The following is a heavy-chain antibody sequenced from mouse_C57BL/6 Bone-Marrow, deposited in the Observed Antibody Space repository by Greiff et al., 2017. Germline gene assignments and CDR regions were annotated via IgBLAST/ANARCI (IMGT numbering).Heavy chain of an antibody. CDR1: GYTFTSYW. CDR3: ARGNYYGSTFYAMDY. J-gene: IGHJ4*01. V-gene: IGHV1-64*01. CDR2: IHPNSGST. Sequence: QVQLQQPGAELVKPGASVKLSCKASGYTFTSYWMHWVKQRPGQGLEWIGMIHPNSGSTKYNEKFKSKATLTVDKSSSTAYMQLSSLTSEDSAVYYCARGNYYGSTFYAMDYWGQGTSVTVSS. D-gene: IGHD1-1*01.